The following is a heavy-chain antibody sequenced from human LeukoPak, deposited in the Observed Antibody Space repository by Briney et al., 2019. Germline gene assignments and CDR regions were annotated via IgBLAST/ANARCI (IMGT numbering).Heavy chain of an antibody. D-gene: IGHD3-22*01. Sequence: SGGSPRLSCATSGFTFSSYGMHWVRQAPGKGLEWVAVIWYDGSNKYYADSVKGRFTISRDNSKNTLYLQMNSLRAEDTAVYYCARESARLNYYDSSGYCYWGQGTLVTVSS. V-gene: IGHV3-33*01. CDR2: IWYDGSNK. CDR3: ARESARLNYYDSSGYCY. J-gene: IGHJ4*02. CDR1: GFTFSSYG.